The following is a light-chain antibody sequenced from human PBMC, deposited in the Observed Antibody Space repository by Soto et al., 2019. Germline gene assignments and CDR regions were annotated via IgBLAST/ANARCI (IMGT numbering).Light chain of an antibody. CDR2: EVS. Sequence: QSMRTHPASVSGSPGDSITTSFNGTISEVAGYNYVAWHPQHPGKAPKLMIYEVSNRPSRVSKRFSGSKSGNTASLTISGLKAEDAADYYCSSYTRSSTSYVLGTGTKVTVL. V-gene: IGLV2-14*01. CDR1: ISEVAGYNY. CDR3: SSYTRSSTSYV. J-gene: IGLJ1*01.